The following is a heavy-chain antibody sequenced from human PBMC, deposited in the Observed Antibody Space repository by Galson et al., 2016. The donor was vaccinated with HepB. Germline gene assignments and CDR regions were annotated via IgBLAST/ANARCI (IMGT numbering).Heavy chain of an antibody. V-gene: IGHV4-34*12. CDR1: GGSFSGYY. Sequence: SETLSLTCAVYGGSFSGYYWSWIRQPPGKGPEWIGEIIHSGETTYNPSLKSRVTISIDTSQNQVSLKLSSVTAADTAVDYCARVVPQGFCSGGRCYSGKLYHFDYWCQGSLVTVAS. D-gene: IGHD2-15*01. J-gene: IGHJ4*02. CDR2: IIHSGET. CDR3: ARVVPQGFCSGGRCYSGKLYHFDY.